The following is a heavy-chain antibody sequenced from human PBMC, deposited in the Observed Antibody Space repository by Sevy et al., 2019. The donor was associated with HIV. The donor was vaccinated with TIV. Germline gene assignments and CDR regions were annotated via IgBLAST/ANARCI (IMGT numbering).Heavy chain of an antibody. CDR1: GGSISSSNW. Sequence: SETLSLTCAVSGGSISSSNWWSWVRQPPGKGLEWIWEIYYSGKTNDNPSLKSRVTMSVDKSKNQFSLKVTSVTAADTALYYCASVANFWGGYDETGVVDYWGLGTLVTVSS. J-gene: IGHJ4*02. CDR3: ASVANFWGGYDETGVVDY. CDR2: IYYSGKT. D-gene: IGHD3-3*01. V-gene: IGHV4-4*02.